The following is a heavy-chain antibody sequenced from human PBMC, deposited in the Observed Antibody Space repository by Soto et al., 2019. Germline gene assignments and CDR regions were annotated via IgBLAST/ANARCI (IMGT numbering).Heavy chain of an antibody. CDR2: IYHSGST. J-gene: IGHJ6*02. D-gene: IGHD4-17*01. CDR3: ARVQLWPAGLGVDYGSVHYYYYGMDV. Sequence: SETLSLTCAVSGGSISSGGYSWSWIRQAPGKGLEWIGYIYHSGSTYYNPSLKSRVTISVDRSKNQFSLKLSSVTAADTAVYYCARVQLWPAGLGVDYGSVHYYYYGMDVWGQGTTVTVSS. CDR1: GGSISSGGYS. V-gene: IGHV4-30-2*01.